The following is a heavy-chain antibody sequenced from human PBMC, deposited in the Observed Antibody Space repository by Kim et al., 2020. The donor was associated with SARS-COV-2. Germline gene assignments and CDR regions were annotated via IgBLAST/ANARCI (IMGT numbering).Heavy chain of an antibody. V-gene: IGHV2-5*02. Sequence: SGPTLVNPTQTLTLTCTFSGFSLSTSGVGVGWIRQPPGKALEWLALIYWDDDKRYSPSLKSRLTITKDTSKNQVVLTMTNMDPVDTATYYCAHSFTNYYDSSGYYYPEAFDIWGQGTMVTVSS. CDR3: AHSFTNYYDSSGYYYPEAFDI. D-gene: IGHD3-22*01. CDR2: IYWDDDK. CDR1: GFSLSTSGVG. J-gene: IGHJ3*02.